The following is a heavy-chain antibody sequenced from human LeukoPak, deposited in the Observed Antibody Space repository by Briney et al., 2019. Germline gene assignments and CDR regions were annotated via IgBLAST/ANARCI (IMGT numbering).Heavy chain of an antibody. V-gene: IGHV1-18*01. CDR1: GYTFSSYG. CDR2: ISGYNGNT. J-gene: IGHJ3*02. CDR3: ARDSHRAQDAFDI. Sequence: PAASVKVSCKTSGYTFSSYGVRWVRQAPGQGLEWMGWISGYNGNTNYARKFQGRVTMTRDTSTSTAYMEMRSLRSDDTAVYYCARDSHRAQDAFDIWGQGTMVTVSS.